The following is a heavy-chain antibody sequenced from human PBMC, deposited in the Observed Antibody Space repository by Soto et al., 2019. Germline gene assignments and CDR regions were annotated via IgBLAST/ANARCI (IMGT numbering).Heavy chain of an antibody. CDR1: GYTFTSYG. Sequence: ASVKVSCKASGYTFTSYGISWVRQAPGQGLEWMGWISAYNGNTNYAQKLQGRVTMTTDTSTSTAYMELRSLRSDDTAVYYCARDYVQWLVPSAFDIWGQGTMVTVS. J-gene: IGHJ3*02. V-gene: IGHV1-18*01. CDR3: ARDYVQWLVPSAFDI. D-gene: IGHD6-19*01. CDR2: ISAYNGNT.